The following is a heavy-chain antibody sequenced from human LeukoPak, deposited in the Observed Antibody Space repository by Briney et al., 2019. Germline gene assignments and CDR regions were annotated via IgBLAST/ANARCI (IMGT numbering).Heavy chain of an antibody. J-gene: IGHJ4*02. Sequence: SETLSLTCGVSGGSFSGYYWSWIRQPPGKGLEWIGEINHGGSTNYNPSLKSRVTISVDTSKNQFSLKLSSVTAADTAVYYCARGRYYSGSYNYWGQGTLVTVSS. D-gene: IGHD1-26*01. CDR3: ARGRYYSGSYNY. CDR2: INHGGST. CDR1: GGSFSGYY. V-gene: IGHV4-34*01.